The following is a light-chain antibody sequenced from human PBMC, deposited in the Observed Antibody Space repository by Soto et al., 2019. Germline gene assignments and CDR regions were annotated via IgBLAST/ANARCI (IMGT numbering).Light chain of an antibody. V-gene: IGKV3-20*01. Sequence: EIVLTQSPGTLSLSPGERATLSCRASQSVSSSYLAWYQQKPGQAPRLLIYDASSRATGIPDMFSGSGSGTDFTLPISRLEPEDFAVYYCQQYGSSLYTFGQGTKLEIK. CDR3: QQYGSSLYT. J-gene: IGKJ2*01. CDR2: DAS. CDR1: QSVSSSY.